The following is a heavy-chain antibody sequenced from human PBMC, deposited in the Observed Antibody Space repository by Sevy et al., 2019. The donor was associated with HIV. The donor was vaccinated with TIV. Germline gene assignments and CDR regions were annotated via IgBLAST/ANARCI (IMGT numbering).Heavy chain of an antibody. D-gene: IGHD6-19*01. J-gene: IGHJ5*02. Sequence: ASVKVSCKASGYNFYIHWVRQAPGQGLEWMGRVTPNSGATSYAQKFQDRVAMTMDTSINTAYMELSGLKSDDTTIYYCAGQSLGWYNWFDPWGQGTLVTVSS. CDR1: GYNFY. V-gene: IGHV1-2*06. CDR2: VTPNSGAT. CDR3: AGQSLGWYNWFDP.